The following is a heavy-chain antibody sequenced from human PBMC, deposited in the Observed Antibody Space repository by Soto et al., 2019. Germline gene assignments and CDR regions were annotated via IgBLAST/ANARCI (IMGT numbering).Heavy chain of an antibody. Sequence: EVQLLESGGGLVQPGGSLRLSCAASGFTFTNYAMSRVRQAPGKGLEWVSAISSSGGGTYYADSVKGRFSISRDNSKNTLYLQMNTLRAEDTAVYFCVRKGYCSAGSCYAFDYWGQGTLVTVSS. J-gene: IGHJ4*02. CDR3: VRKGYCSAGSCYAFDY. V-gene: IGHV3-23*01. CDR2: ISSSGGGT. CDR1: GFTFTNYA. D-gene: IGHD2-15*01.